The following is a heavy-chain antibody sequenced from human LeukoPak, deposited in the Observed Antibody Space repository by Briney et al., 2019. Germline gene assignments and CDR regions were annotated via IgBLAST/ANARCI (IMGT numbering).Heavy chain of an antibody. V-gene: IGHV5-51*01. J-gene: IGHJ3*02. CDR2: IYPGDSDT. D-gene: IGHD3-22*01. CDR3: ARRRVDSNGYPLDRFDI. Sequence: KVSCKTSGDTFTSYCIGGGPQMPGKGLEWMGIIYPGDSDTRYSPSFQGQVTISADKSISTAYLQRSSLKASDAAMSYCARRRVDSNGYPLDRFDIWGQGTMVTVSS. CDR1: GDTFTSYC.